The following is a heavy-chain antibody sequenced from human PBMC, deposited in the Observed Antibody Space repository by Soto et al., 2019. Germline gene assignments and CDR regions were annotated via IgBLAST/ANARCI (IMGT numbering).Heavy chain of an antibody. Sequence: SVKVSCKASGGTFSSYAISWVRQAPGQGLEWMGGIIPIFGTANYAQKFQGRVTITADESTSTAYMELSSLRSEDTAVYYCARGVWMDIAAAEYYFDYRGQGTLVTVSS. CDR2: IIPIFGTA. CDR1: GGTFSSYA. V-gene: IGHV1-69*13. CDR3: ARGVWMDIAAAEYYFDY. D-gene: IGHD6-13*01. J-gene: IGHJ4*02.